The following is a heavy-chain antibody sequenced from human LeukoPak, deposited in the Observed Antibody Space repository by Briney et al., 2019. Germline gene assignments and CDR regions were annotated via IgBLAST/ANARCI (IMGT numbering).Heavy chain of an antibody. CDR3: TTLDYPFYYYYYGMDV. CDR1: GFTFSNAW. V-gene: IGHV3-15*01. D-gene: IGHD3/OR15-3a*01. J-gene: IGHJ6*02. Sequence: PGGSLRLSCAASGFTFSNAWMSWVRQAPGKGLEWVGRIKSKTDGGTTDYAAPVKGRFTISRDDSKNTLYLQMNSLKTEDTAVYYCTTLDYPFYYYYYGMDVWGQGTTVTVSS. CDR2: IKSKTDGGTT.